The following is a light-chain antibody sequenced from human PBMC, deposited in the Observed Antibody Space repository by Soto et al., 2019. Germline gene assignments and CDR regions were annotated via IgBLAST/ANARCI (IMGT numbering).Light chain of an antibody. CDR2: WAS. Sequence: DIVMTQSPDSLTVSLGERATINCKSSQSVLYSSNNKNYLAWYQQKPGQPPKLLIYWASTRESGVPDRFSGSGSGTDFTLPISSLQAEDVAVYYCQQSYGTPWTFGQGTKVEIK. J-gene: IGKJ1*01. V-gene: IGKV4-1*01. CDR1: QSVLYSSNNKNY. CDR3: QQSYGTPWT.